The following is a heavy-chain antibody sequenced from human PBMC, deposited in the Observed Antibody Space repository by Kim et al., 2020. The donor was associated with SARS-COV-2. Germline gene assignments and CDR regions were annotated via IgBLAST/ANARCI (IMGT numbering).Heavy chain of an antibody. Sequence: SETLSLTCTVSGGSISSYYWSWIRQPAGKGLEWIGRIYTSGSTNYNPSLKSRVTMSVDTSKNQFSLKLSSVTAADTAVYYCARVDSSSWNGDAFDIWGQGTMVTVSS. D-gene: IGHD6-13*01. CDR2: IYTSGST. J-gene: IGHJ3*02. CDR3: ARVDSSSWNGDAFDI. CDR1: GGSISSYY. V-gene: IGHV4-4*07.